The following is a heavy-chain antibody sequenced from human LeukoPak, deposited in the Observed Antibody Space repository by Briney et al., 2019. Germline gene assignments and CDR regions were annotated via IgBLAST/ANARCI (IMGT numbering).Heavy chain of an antibody. CDR2: IWYDGSYK. CDR3: ARDGDDYVWGSYRNSNWFDP. Sequence: GGSLRLSCAASGFTFSSYGMHCVRQAPGKGLEWVAVIWYDGSYKYYADSVKGRFTISRDISKNTLYLQMNSLRAEDTAVYYCARDGDDYVWGSYRNSNWFDPWGQGTLVTVSS. J-gene: IGHJ5*02. V-gene: IGHV3-33*01. D-gene: IGHD3-16*02. CDR1: GFTFSSYG.